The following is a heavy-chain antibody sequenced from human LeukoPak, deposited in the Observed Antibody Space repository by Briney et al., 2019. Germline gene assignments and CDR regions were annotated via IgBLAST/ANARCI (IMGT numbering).Heavy chain of an antibody. V-gene: IGHV4-34*01. CDR3: ARGLKLRWLQSTPFDY. Sequence: MASETLSLTCTVSGGSISSYYWSWIRQPPGKGLEWIGEINHSGSTNYNPSLKSRVTISVDTSKNQFSLKLSSVTAADTAVYYCARGLKLRWLQSTPFDYWGQGTLVTVSS. CDR2: INHSGST. J-gene: IGHJ4*02. D-gene: IGHD5-12*01. CDR1: GGSISSYY.